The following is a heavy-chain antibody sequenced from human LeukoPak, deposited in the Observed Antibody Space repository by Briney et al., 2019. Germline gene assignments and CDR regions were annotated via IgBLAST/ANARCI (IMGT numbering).Heavy chain of an antibody. CDR1: GFTFSSYA. V-gene: IGHV3-23*01. CDR3: ANLAGYCTSTSCYGFDDY. D-gene: IGHD2-2*01. Sequence: GGSLRLSCAASGFTFSSYAMSWVRQAPGKGLEWVSSISGSGGSTYYADSVKGRFTISRDNSKNTLYLQMSSLRAEDTAVYYCANLAGYCTSTSCYGFDDYWGQGTLVTVSS. CDR2: ISGSGGST. J-gene: IGHJ4*02.